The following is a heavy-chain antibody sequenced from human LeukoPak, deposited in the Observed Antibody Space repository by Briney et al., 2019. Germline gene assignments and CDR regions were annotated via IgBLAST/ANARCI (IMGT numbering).Heavy chain of an antibody. D-gene: IGHD5-24*01. V-gene: IGHV4-59*01. CDR2: IYHRGTI. Sequence: SETLSLTCTVSGGSIRSCYWSWIRQPPGQGLEWIGFIYHRGTIKYNPSLKSRVTISIDTSKSQFFLKLSSVTAADTAVYYCASLPQLRRDGNVVDSFDIWGQGTMLTVSS. J-gene: IGHJ3*02. CDR1: GGSIRSCY. CDR3: ASLPQLRRDGNVVDSFDI.